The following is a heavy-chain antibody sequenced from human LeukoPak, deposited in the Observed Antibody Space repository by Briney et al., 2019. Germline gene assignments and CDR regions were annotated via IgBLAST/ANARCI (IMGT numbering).Heavy chain of an antibody. CDR1: GGSINNSY. CDR3: ARVNGWFSGKYDY. J-gene: IGHJ4*02. V-gene: IGHV4-59*12. Sequence: SETLSLTCTVSGGSINNSYWTWIRQPPGKGLEWIGHIYYSGSTNYSPSPKSRVTISVDTSKNQFSLKLSSVTAADTAVYYCARVNGWFSGKYDYWGQGTLVTVSS. D-gene: IGHD3-10*01. CDR2: IYYSGST.